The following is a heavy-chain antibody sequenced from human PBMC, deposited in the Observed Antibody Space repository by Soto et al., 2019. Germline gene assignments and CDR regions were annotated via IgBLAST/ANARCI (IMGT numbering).Heavy chain of an antibody. CDR2: IFWDDDK. V-gene: IGHV2-5*02. CDR1: GFSLSTSGVG. Sequence: SGSTLVKPTQTLTLTCTFSGFSLSTSGVGVGWIRQPPGKALEWLALIFWDDDKRYSPSLKSRLTITKDTSKNQVVLTMTNMDPVDTATYYCAHILVNDAFDIWGQGTMVTVSS. CDR3: AHILVNDAFDI. J-gene: IGHJ3*02.